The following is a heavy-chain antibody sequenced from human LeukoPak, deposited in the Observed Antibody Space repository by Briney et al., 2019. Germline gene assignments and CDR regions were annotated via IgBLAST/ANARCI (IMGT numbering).Heavy chain of an antibody. CDR3: AKDSQWLEPPFDY. D-gene: IGHD6-19*01. CDR2: IKEDGSEK. CDR1: GFNFISYW. Sequence: GGSLRLSCAASGFNFISYWMSWVRQAPGKGLEWVANIKEDGSEKYYVDSVKGRFTISRDNAKNSVSLQMNSLRGEDTAVYYCAKDSQWLEPPFDYWGQGTLVTVSS. J-gene: IGHJ4*02. V-gene: IGHV3-7*01.